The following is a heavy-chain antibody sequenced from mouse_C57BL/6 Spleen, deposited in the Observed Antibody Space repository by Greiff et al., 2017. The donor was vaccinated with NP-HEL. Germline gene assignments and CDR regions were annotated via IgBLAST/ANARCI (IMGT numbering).Heavy chain of an antibody. CDR2: IYPRDGST. V-gene: IGHV1-85*01. Sequence: VKLVESGPELVKPGASVKLSCKASGYTFTSYDINWVKQRPGQGLEWIGWIYPRDGSTKYNEKFKGKATLTVDTSSSTAYMELHSLTSEDSAVYFCARGGYDGYWYFDVWGTGTTVTVSS. D-gene: IGHD2-2*01. CDR1: GYTFTSYD. J-gene: IGHJ1*03. CDR3: ARGGYDGYWYFDV.